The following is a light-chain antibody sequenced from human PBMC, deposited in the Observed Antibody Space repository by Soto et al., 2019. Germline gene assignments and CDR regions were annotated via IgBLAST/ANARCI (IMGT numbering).Light chain of an antibody. CDR1: QSVLYSSNNKNY. J-gene: IGKJ5*01. Sequence: DIVMTQSPDSLAVPLGERGTINCKSSQSVLYSSNNKNYLAWYQQKPGQPPNLLIYWASTRESGVPDRFSGSGSGADFTLTISSLQSEDFAVYFCQQYDNWPITFGQGTRLEIK. CDR2: WAS. CDR3: QQYDNWPIT. V-gene: IGKV4-1*01.